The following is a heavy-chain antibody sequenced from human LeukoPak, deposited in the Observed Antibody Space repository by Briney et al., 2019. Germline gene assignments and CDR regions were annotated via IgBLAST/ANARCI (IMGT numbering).Heavy chain of an antibody. V-gene: IGHV1-24*01. CDR2: FDPEDGET. CDR3: ATAFYYGSGKYYYGMDV. Sequence: GASVKVSCKVSGYTLTELSMHWVRQAPGKGLEWMGGFDPEDGETIYAQKFQGRVTMTEDTSTDTAYMELSSLRSEDTAVYYCATAFYYGSGKYYYGMDVWGRGTTVTVSS. J-gene: IGHJ6*02. CDR1: GYTLTELS. D-gene: IGHD3-10*01.